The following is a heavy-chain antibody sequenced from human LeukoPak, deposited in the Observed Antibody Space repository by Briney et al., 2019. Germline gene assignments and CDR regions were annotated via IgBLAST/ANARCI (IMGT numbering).Heavy chain of an antibody. CDR1: GFTVSDNY. CDR2: IFAADTT. J-gene: IGHJ4*02. CDR3: ARVPGIMSYSGAQNWGFDY. Sequence: AGGWLRLFCGASGFTVSDNYKKWVGRAPGGGVVWGLVIFAADTTYYADSVKGRFTISRDNSKHTLYLQMNSLRVEDTAIYYCARVPGIMSYSGAQNWGFDYWGQGTLVTVSS. V-gene: IGHV3-53*01. D-gene: IGHD7-27*01.